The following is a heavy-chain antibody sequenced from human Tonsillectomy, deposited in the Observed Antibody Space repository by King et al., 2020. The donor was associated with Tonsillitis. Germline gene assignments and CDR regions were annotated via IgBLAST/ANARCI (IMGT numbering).Heavy chain of an antibody. CDR2: IYHSGST. Sequence: HVQLQESGPGLVKPSETLSLTCAVSGYSISSGYYWGWIRQPPGKGLEWIGSIYHSGSTYYNPSLKSRVTISLDTSKNQFSLKLSSVTAADTAVYYCASKKTGYFDYWGQGTLVTVSS. J-gene: IGHJ4*02. CDR1: GYSISSGYY. CDR3: ASKKTGYFDY. V-gene: IGHV4-38-2*01.